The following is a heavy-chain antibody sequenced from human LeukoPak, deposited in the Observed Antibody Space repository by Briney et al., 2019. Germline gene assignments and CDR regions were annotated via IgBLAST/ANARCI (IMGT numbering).Heavy chain of an antibody. CDR2: INPNSGNT. J-gene: IGHJ4*02. D-gene: IGHD3-10*01. CDR3: ARGSGFY. CDR1: GYTFTGYY. V-gene: IGHV1-8*02. Sequence: GASVKVSCKASGYTFTGYYMHWVRQAPGQGLEWMGWINPNSGNTGYAQKFQGRVTMTRNTSISTAYMELSSLRSEDTAVYYCARGSGFYWGQGTLVTVSS.